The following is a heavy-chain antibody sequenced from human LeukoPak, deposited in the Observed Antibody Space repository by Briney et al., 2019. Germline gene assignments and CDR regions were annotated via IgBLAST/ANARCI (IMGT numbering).Heavy chain of an antibody. CDR2: ILVAGDT. CDR3: LSNRLAEKTFET. Sequence: GGSLRLSCAASGFVFSNYDTHWVRQSTRKGLEWVAHILVAGDTPYAASVKGRVTISRDNAKRSGFLQMNTLTDGYTAVCDSLSNRLAEKTFETWGQGTMVSVSS. D-gene: IGHD2-15*01. J-gene: IGHJ3*02. CDR1: GFVFSNYD. V-gene: IGHV3-13*01.